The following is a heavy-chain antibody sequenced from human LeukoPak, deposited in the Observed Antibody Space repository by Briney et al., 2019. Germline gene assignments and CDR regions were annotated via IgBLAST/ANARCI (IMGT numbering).Heavy chain of an antibody. J-gene: IGHJ4*02. D-gene: IGHD6-6*01. CDR1: GESFSNHY. CDR2: IEHRGTT. Sequence: PSETLSLTCVVNGESFSNHYWTWIRQSPGKGLEWIGEIEHRGTTNYNPSLKSRVTISVDTSKNEFSLKLKSMTAADTAVFYCARGRGVAARRGFDFWGQGTLVTVSS. CDR3: ARGRGVAARRGFDF. V-gene: IGHV4-34*01.